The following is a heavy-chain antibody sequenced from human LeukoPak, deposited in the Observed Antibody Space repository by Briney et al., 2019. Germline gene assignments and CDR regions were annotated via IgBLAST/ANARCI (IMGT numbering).Heavy chain of an antibody. Sequence: PGGSLRLSCAASGFTFSSYSMNWVRQAPGKGLEWVSYISSSSSTIYYADSVKGRFTISRDNAKNSLYLQMNSLRDEDTAVYYCARDEAGYYDSSGYYYFDYWGQGTLVTVSS. CDR1: GFTFSSYS. D-gene: IGHD3-22*01. CDR3: ARDEAGYYDSSGYYYFDY. V-gene: IGHV3-48*02. J-gene: IGHJ4*02. CDR2: ISSSSSTI.